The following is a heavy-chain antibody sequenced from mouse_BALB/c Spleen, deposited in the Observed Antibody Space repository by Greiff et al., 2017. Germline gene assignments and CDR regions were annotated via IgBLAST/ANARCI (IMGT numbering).Heavy chain of an antibody. CDR2: IDPENGDT. D-gene: IGHD2-14*01. J-gene: IGHJ3*01. CDR1: GFNIKDYY. Sequence: EVQLQQSGAELVRSGASVKLSCTASGFNIKDYYMHWVKQRPEQGLEWIGWIDPENGDTEYAPKFQGKATMTADTSSNTAYLQLSSLTSEDTAVYYCNARYDDYAMDYWGQGTLVTVSA. V-gene: IGHV14-4*02. CDR3: NARYDDYAMDY.